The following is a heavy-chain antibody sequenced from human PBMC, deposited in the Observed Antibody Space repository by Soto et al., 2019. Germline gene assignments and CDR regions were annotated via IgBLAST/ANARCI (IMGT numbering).Heavy chain of an antibody. CDR2: ISAYNGNT. CDR1: GYTFSSYG. J-gene: IGHJ4*02. D-gene: IGHD1-26*01. CDR3: ARAMPSGSNAGGVY. Sequence: QVQLVQSGAEVKKPGASVKVSCKASGYTFSSYGISWVRQAPGQGLEWMGWISAYNGNTKYAQKLQGRVTMTTNTSTSTAYMELRSLKSDDTAIYFCARAMPSGSNAGGVYWGQGTLVTVSS. V-gene: IGHV1-18*01.